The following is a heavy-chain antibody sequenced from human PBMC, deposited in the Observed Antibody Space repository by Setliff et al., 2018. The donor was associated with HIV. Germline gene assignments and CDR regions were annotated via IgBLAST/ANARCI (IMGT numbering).Heavy chain of an antibody. CDR3: ARVVDADYLDY. Sequence: SETLSLTCSVSGGSIEFSSYYWGWIRQPPGKGLEWIGSVYYSGSTYYNPSLRSLLTISVDTYKNQFSLKRNSVTDADTAMYYCARVVDADYLDYWGQGTPVTVSS. J-gene: IGHJ4*02. D-gene: IGHD2-15*01. CDR2: VYYSGST. V-gene: IGHV4-39*01. CDR1: GGSIEFSSYY.